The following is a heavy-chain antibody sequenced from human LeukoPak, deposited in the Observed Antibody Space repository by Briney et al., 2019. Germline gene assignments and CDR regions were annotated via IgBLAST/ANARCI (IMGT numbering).Heavy chain of an antibody. CDR2: IYSGGTA. J-gene: IGHJ3*02. CDR3: ASSLYSTGWSLNSGSFDI. D-gene: IGHD6-13*01. Sequence: GGSLRLSCAVSGLTLSDHYIDWVRQAPGKGLEWVSVIYSGGTAYYADSVKGRFTISRDNSKNTLYLQMNSLRAEDTAVYYCASSLYSTGWSLNSGSFDIWGQGTMVTVSS. V-gene: IGHV3-53*01. CDR1: GLTLSDHY.